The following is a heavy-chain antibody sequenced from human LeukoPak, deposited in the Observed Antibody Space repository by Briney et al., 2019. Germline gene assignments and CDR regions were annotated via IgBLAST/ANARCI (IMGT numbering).Heavy chain of an antibody. J-gene: IGHJ4*02. CDR3: ARMGGIAVADPFDY. D-gene: IGHD6-19*01. Sequence: ASVKVSCKASGGTFSSYAISWVRQAPGQGLEWMGGIIPIFGTANYAQKFQGRVTMTRDMSTSTVYMELSSLRSEDTAVYYCARMGGIAVADPFDYWGQGTLVTVSS. CDR1: GGTFSSYA. CDR2: IIPIFGTA. V-gene: IGHV1-69*05.